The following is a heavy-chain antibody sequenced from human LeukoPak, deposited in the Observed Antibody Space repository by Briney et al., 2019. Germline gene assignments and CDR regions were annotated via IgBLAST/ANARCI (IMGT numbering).Heavy chain of an antibody. V-gene: IGHV4-59*05. CDR2: IYDSGST. CDR1: GGSISTYY. CDR3: ARHYGP. D-gene: IGHD3-16*01. Sequence: PSETLSLTCTVSGGSISTYYWSWIRQPPGKGLEWIGSIYDSGSTYYNPSLKSRVTISVDTSKNQFSLKLNSVTAADTAVYYCARHYGPWGQGTLVTVSS. J-gene: IGHJ5*02.